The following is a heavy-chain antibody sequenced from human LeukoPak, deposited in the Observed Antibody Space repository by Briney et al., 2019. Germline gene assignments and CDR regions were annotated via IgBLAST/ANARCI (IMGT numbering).Heavy chain of an antibody. CDR2: IHHDGSNK. CDR3: AKSRAIVGATSADY. Sequence: GGSLRLSCAASGFTFSSYGMHWVRQAPGKGLDWVAFIHHDGSNKYYADSVKGRFTTSRDNSKNTLYLQMNSLRAEDTAVYYCAKSRAIVGATSADYWGQGTLVTVSS. D-gene: IGHD1-26*01. J-gene: IGHJ4*02. CDR1: GFTFSSYG. V-gene: IGHV3-30*02.